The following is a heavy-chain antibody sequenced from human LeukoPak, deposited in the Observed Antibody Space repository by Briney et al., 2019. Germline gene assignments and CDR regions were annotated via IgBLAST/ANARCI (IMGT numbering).Heavy chain of an antibody. CDR2: IIPIFGTA. D-gene: IGHD3-22*01. V-gene: IGHV1-69*13. Sequence: SVKVSCKASGYTFTGYYMHWVRQAPGQGLEWMGGIIPIFGTANYAQKFQGRVTITADESTSTAYMELSSLRSEDTAVYYCARDSSGYYDYWGQGTLVTVSS. CDR3: ARDSSGYYDY. J-gene: IGHJ4*02. CDR1: GYTFTGYY.